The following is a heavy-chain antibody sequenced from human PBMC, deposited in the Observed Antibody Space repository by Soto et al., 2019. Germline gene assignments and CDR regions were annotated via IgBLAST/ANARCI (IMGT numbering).Heavy chain of an antibody. J-gene: IGHJ4*02. CDR2: IFPGDSDT. V-gene: IGHV5-51*01. CDR3: VRHGAYFDY. D-gene: IGHD3-16*01. Sequence: PVESLKISCKGSGYTFTSHWICWVRQMPGKGLEWMGIIFPGDSDTRYSPSFQGQVTISADKSINTAYLQWSSLKASDTAMYFCVRHGAYFDYRGQGTLVTVSS. CDR1: GYTFTSHW.